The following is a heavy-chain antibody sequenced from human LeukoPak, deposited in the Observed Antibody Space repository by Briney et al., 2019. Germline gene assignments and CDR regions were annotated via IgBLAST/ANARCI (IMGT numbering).Heavy chain of an antibody. V-gene: IGHV3-21*01. D-gene: IGHD3-22*01. CDR3: ARSPVGSSGYYLYYFDY. CDR2: ISSSSSYI. J-gene: IGHJ4*02. CDR1: GFTFSSYS. Sequence: GGSLRLPCAASGFTFSSYSMNWVRQAPGKGLEWVSSISSSSSYIYYADSVKGRFTISRDNAKNSLYLQMNSLRAEDTAVYYCARSPVGSSGYYLYYFDYWGQGTLVTVSS.